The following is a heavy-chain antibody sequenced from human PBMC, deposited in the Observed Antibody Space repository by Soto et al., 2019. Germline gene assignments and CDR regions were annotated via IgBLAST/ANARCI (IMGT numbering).Heavy chain of an antibody. CDR1: GFSLSTSGVG. CDR3: AHGIKKEGPYNFDY. V-gene: IGHV2-5*01. CDR2: IYSNDDK. J-gene: IGHJ4*02. Sequence: QITLKESGPTLVKPTQTLTLTCSFSGFSLSTSGVGVGWIRQPAGEALEWLALIYSNDDKRYSPSLRNRLTITKDTSKKQVVLTMTNIEPVDTATYYCAHGIKKEGPYNFDYWGQGTLVTVSS. D-gene: IGHD1-26*01.